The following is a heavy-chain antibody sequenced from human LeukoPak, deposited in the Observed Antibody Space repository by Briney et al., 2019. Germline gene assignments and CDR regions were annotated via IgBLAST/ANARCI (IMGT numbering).Heavy chain of an antibody. Sequence: RRSLRLSCAASGFTFSRYWMSWVRQGPGKGLEWGANIKQDGSDKYYVDSVKGRFIISRDNAKNSLYLQMNSLRAEDTAVYYCARDQDPVEMATIFAYWGQGTLVTVSS. D-gene: IGHD5-24*01. V-gene: IGHV3-7*01. CDR1: GFTFSRYW. CDR3: ARDQDPVEMATIFAY. J-gene: IGHJ4*02. CDR2: IKQDGSDK.